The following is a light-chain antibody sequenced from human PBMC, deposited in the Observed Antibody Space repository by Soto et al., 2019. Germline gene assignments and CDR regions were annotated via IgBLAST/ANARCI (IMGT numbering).Light chain of an antibody. CDR3: QQSHSGPPT. V-gene: IGKV1-39*01. Sequence: DIQLTQSPSSLSASLGDRVSITCRASQTTNNYFNWYQQKPGIAPKLLIYATSKFQSGVPSRFSGSGTGTDFLLTISSLQFEDFATYYCQQSHSGPPTFGQGTRVEIK. CDR2: ATS. J-gene: IGKJ1*01. CDR1: QTTNNY.